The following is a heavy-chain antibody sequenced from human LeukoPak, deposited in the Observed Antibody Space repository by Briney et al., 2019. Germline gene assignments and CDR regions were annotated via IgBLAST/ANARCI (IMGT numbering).Heavy chain of an antibody. D-gene: IGHD4-11*01. J-gene: IGHJ4*02. V-gene: IGHV3-7*04. CDR1: GFTFSDHL. CDR2: IKQDGSEK. CDR3: GRGVTTVSY. Sequence: GGSLTLSCAASGFTFSDHLMSWVRQAPGKGLEWVANIKQDGSEKYYVDSVKGRFTISRDNAKKSLYLQMNSLRAEDTAVYYCGRGVTTVSYWGQGTLVTVSS.